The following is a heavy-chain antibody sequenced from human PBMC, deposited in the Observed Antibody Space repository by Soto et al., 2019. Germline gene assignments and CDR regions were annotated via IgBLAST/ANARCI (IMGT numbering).Heavy chain of an antibody. CDR2: IYYSGST. Sequence: QVQLQESGPGLVKPSQTLSLTCTVSGGSISSGGYYWSWIRQHPGKGLEWIGYIYYSGSTYYNPSLKSRVNISVDTSKNPFPLKLSSVNAADTAVYFCARGGSGYDFDYWGQGTLVTVSS. V-gene: IGHV4-31*03. J-gene: IGHJ4*02. CDR3: ARGGSGYDFDY. D-gene: IGHD5-12*01. CDR1: GGSISSGGYY.